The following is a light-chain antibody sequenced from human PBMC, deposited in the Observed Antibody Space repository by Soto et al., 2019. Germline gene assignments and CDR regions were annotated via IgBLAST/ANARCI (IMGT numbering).Light chain of an antibody. CDR2: GAS. Sequence: EIMMTQSPATLSVSPGERATLSCRASQNINNKIAWYQQKPGQAPRLLIYGASTRATGIPARFSGSGSGTEFTLTISSLQSEDFAVYYCQQYNNWPPWTFGQGTKVEIK. CDR3: QQYNNWPPWT. CDR1: QNINNK. V-gene: IGKV3-15*01. J-gene: IGKJ1*01.